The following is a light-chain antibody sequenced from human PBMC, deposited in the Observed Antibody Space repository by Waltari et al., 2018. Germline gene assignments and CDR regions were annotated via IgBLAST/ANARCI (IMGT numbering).Light chain of an antibody. J-gene: IGLJ3*02. CDR1: GSNIGAGYD. V-gene: IGLV1-40*01. Sequence: QSVLTQPPSVSGAPGQRVTISCTGSGSNIGAGYDVHWYHQVPRTAPKLLIYGITRRPLGVPDRFLGSTSGTSASLTITGLQVEDEGDYYCQSYDTSLSVVFGGGTKLTVL. CDR3: QSYDTSLSVV. CDR2: GIT.